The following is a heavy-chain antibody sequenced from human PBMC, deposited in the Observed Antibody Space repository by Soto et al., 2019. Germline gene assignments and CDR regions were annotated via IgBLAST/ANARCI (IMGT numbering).Heavy chain of an antibody. CDR2: IIPIFGTA. Sequence: GASVKVSCKASGGTFSSYAISWVRQAPGQGLEWMGRIIPIFGTANYAQKFQGRVTITADKSTSTAYMELSSLRSEDTAVYYCARDNPYYDYIWGSYRAIPHFDYWGQGTLVTVSS. D-gene: IGHD3-16*02. V-gene: IGHV1-69*06. CDR3: ARDNPYYDYIWGSYRAIPHFDY. J-gene: IGHJ4*02. CDR1: GGTFSSYA.